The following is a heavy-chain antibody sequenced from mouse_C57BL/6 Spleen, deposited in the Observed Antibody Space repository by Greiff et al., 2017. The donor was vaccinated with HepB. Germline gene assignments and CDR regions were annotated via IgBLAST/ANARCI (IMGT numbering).Heavy chain of an antibody. CDR3: ARAGNSNYYFDY. V-gene: IGHV15-2*01. Sequence: VQLQQSGSELRSPGSSVKLSCKDFDSEVFPIAYMSWVRQKPGHGFEWIGGILPSIGRTIYGEKFEDKATLDADTLSNTAYLELNSLTSEDSAIYYCARAGNSNYYFDYWGQGTTLTVSS. CDR1: DSEVFPIAY. D-gene: IGHD2-5*01. J-gene: IGHJ2*01. CDR2: ILPSIGRT.